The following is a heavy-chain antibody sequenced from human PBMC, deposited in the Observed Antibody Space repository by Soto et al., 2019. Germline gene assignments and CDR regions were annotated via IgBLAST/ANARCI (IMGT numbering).Heavy chain of an antibody. J-gene: IGHJ4*02. D-gene: IGHD6-19*01. CDR1: GYTFKNYG. Sequence: QVQLVQSGPEVKNPGASVKVSCKASGYTFKNYGIKWVRQAPGQGLEWVGWITTYNGNRYSAEKVQGRVTMTTDTSTRTTYMELKSLTSDDTGVYYCARDAQPKGVAADGASDYWGQGTLVTVSS. V-gene: IGHV1-18*01. CDR3: ARDAQPKGVAADGASDY. CDR2: ITTYNGNR.